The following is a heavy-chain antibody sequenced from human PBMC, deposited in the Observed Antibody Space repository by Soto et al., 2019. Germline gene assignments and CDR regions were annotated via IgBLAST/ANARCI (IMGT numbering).Heavy chain of an antibody. V-gene: IGHV3-23*01. J-gene: IGHJ6*02. CDR1: GFTFSSYA. CDR3: AKGGYCSGGSCYSGLNGMDV. CDR2: ISGSGGST. D-gene: IGHD2-15*01. Sequence: GGSLRLSCAASGFTFSSYAMSWVRQAPGKGLEWVSAISGSGGSTYYADSVKGRFTISRDNSKNTLYLQMNSLRAEDTAVYYCAKGGYCSGGSCYSGLNGMDVWGQGTTVTVSS.